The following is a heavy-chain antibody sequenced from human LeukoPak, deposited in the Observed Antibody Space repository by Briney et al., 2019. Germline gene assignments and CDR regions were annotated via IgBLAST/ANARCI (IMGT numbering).Heavy chain of an antibody. CDR3: AIENTYSRGPFDY. CDR2: ISGSGGST. V-gene: IGHV3-23*01. J-gene: IGHJ4*02. Sequence: GGSLRLSCAASGFTVSSNYMSWVRQAPGKGLEWVSAISGSGGSTYYADSVKGRFTISRDNSKNTLYLQMNSLRAEDTAVYYCAIENTYSRGPFDYWGQGTLVPVSS. CDR1: GFTVSSNY. D-gene: IGHD6-19*01.